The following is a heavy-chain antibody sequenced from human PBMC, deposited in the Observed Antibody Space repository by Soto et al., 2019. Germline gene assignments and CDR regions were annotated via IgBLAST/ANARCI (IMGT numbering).Heavy chain of an antibody. CDR2: IYHSGST. J-gene: IGHJ5*02. V-gene: IGHV4-30-2*01. CDR3: ARDHLEGNWFDL. Sequence: SETLSLTCAVSGGSISSGGYSWNWIRQPPGKGLEWIGYIYHSGSTLYNPSLKSRVTISVDKSKNQFSLKLGSVTAADTAVYYCARDHLEGNWFDLWGQGNLVTVSS. CDR1: GGSISSGGYS.